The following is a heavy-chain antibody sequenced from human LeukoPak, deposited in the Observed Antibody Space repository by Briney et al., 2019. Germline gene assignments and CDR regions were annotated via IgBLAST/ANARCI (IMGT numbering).Heavy chain of an antibody. CDR1: GYTFTGYY. CDR2: IIPIFGTA. CDR3: ARSRAYFGGDCYSAMGY. D-gene: IGHD2-21*02. J-gene: IGHJ4*02. Sequence: GASVKVSCKASGYTFTGYYMYWVRQAPGQGLEWMGGIIPIFGTANYAQKFQGRVTITADESTSTAYMELSSLRSEDTAVYYCARSRAYFGGDCYSAMGYWGQGTLVTVSS. V-gene: IGHV1-69*13.